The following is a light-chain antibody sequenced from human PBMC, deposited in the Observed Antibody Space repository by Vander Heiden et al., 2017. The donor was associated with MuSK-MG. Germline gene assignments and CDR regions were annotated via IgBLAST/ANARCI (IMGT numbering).Light chain of an antibody. V-gene: IGKV1-5*03. CDR2: KAS. CDR3: QQDYSYSYT. J-gene: IGKJ2*01. Sequence: DIQMTQSPSTLSASVGDRVTITCRASQSISSWLAWYQQKPGKAPNLLIYKASSLERGVPSRFSGSGSGTEFTLTISSLQPDDFATYYCQQDYSYSYTFGQGTKLEIK. CDR1: QSISSW.